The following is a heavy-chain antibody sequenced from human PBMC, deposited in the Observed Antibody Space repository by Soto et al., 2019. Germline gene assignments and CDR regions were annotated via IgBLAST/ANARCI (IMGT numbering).Heavy chain of an antibody. J-gene: IGHJ5*02. Sequence: PSETLSLTCTVSDGSISSASYYWGWIRQPPGKGLEWIGSIYYSGSAYYSPSLKSRVTMSVDTSKNQLSLKLSSVTAADTAVYYCARLHCNSPNCVPLDPWGQGTLVTVSS. CDR3: ARLHCNSPNCVPLDP. D-gene: IGHD2-2*01. V-gene: IGHV4-39*01. CDR1: DGSISSASYY. CDR2: IYYSGSA.